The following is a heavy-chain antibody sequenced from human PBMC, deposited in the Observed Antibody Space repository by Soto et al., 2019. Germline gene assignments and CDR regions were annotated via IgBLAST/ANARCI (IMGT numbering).Heavy chain of an antibody. CDR2: IIPIFGTA. CDR1: GGTFSSYA. D-gene: IGHD3-10*01. CDR3: ARDRRITMVRGVINDAFDI. J-gene: IGHJ3*02. V-gene: IGHV1-69*13. Sequence: SVKVSCKAAGGTFSSYAISWVRQAPGQGLEWMGGIIPIFGTANYAQKFQGRVTITADESTSTAYMELSSLRSEDTAVYYCARDRRITMVRGVINDAFDIWGQGTMVTVSS.